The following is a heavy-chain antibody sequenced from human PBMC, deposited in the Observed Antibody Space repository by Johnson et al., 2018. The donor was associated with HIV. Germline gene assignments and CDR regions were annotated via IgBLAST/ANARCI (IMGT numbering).Heavy chain of an antibody. V-gene: IGHV3-23*04. CDR2: ISSSGGST. D-gene: IGHD3-22*01. J-gene: IGHJ3*02. CDR1: GFTFSNYA. CDR3: AQVVVLIGAFDI. Sequence: EVQLVESGGGLVQPGGSLRLSCAASGFTFSNYAMTWVRQVPGKGLVLVSAISSSGGSTYYADSVNCRFTIYRDNSKNPLYLQMNRPRAEDTAVYYCAQVVVLIGAFDIWGQGTMVTVSS.